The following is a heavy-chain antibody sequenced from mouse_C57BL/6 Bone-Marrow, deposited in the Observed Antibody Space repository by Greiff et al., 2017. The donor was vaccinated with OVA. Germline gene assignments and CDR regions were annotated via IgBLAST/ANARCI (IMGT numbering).Heavy chain of an antibody. CDR2: ISSGGSYT. CDR1: GFTFSSYG. J-gene: IGHJ2*01. D-gene: IGHD4-1*01. Sequence: EVKVVESGGDLVKPGGSLKLSCAASGFTFSSYGMSWVRQTPDKRLEWVATISSGGSYTYYPDSVKGRFTISRDNAKNTLYLQMSSLKSEDTAMYYCARRNWDCLDYWGQGTTLTVSS. CDR3: ARRNWDCLDY. V-gene: IGHV5-6*02.